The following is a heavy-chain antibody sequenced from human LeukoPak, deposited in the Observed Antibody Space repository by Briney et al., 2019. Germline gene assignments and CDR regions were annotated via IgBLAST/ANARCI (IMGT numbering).Heavy chain of an antibody. CDR2: INTNTGNP. D-gene: IGHD3-10*01. J-gene: IGHJ4*02. CDR3: ARGRSNYYASGSSNDY. V-gene: IGHV7-4-1*02. CDR1: GYSFISYG. Sequence: ASVKVSCKTSGYSFISYGMNWVRQAPGQGLEWMGWINTNTGNPTYAQGFTGRFVFSVDTSVSTAYLQISSLKAEDTAVYYCARGRSNYYASGSSNDYWGQGTLVTVSS.